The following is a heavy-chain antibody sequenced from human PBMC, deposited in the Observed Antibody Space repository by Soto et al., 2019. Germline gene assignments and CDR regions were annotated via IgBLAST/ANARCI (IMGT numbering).Heavy chain of an antibody. CDR1: GFTFSTYT. D-gene: IGHD6-6*01. J-gene: IGHJ6*02. Sequence: EVQLVESGGGLVKPGGSLGLSCVVSGFTFSTYTMNWFRQAPGKGLEWVSSITGGSGYIYYADSVKGRFTISRDNAKNSLYLQMDSLRAEDSAVYYCARDRAVRKENGMDVWGQGTTVTVSS. CDR3: ARDRAVRKENGMDV. CDR2: ITGGSGYI. V-gene: IGHV3-21*01.